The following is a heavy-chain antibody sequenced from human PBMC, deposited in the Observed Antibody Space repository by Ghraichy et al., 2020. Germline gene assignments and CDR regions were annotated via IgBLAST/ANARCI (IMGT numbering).Heavy chain of an antibody. D-gene: IGHD6-19*01. CDR2: ISGSGGST. Sequence: SCAASGFTFSSYAMSWVRQAPGKGLEWVSAISGSGGSTYYADSVKGRFTISRDNSKNTLYLQMNSLRAEDTAVYYCAKDSWQWLGPYFDYWGQGTLVTVSS. CDR1: GFTFSSYA. V-gene: IGHV3-23*01. CDR3: AKDSWQWLGPYFDY. J-gene: IGHJ4*02.